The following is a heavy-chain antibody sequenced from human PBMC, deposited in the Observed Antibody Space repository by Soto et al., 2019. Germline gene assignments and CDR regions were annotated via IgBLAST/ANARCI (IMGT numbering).Heavy chain of an antibody. Sequence: QVQLVQSGAEVTKPGASVKVSCKASGYTFTNYDINWVRQAPGQGLEWMGWMDPKSGNTDYAQKFQGRVTITRNTAISTAYLEVSSLSSEDTSVYFCARGRGWRDYWGQGTLVNVS. J-gene: IGHJ4*02. V-gene: IGHV1-8*01. D-gene: IGHD2-15*01. CDR3: ARGRGWRDY. CDR2: MDPKSGNT. CDR1: GYTFTNYD.